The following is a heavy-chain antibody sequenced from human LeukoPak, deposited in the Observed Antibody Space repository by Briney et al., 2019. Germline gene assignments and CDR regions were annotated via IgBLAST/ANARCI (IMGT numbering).Heavy chain of an antibody. CDR1: GFTFSTYT. CDR3: ARKMVADTGADY. Sequence: GGSLRLSCAASGFTFSTYTMTWVRQAPGKGLEWVSYITSSSDAIYYADSVKGRFTISRDNAKNSLYLQMDSLRDEDTAVYYCARKMVADTGADYWGHGALVTVSS. V-gene: IGHV3-48*02. D-gene: IGHD5-18*01. J-gene: IGHJ4*01. CDR2: ITSSSDAI.